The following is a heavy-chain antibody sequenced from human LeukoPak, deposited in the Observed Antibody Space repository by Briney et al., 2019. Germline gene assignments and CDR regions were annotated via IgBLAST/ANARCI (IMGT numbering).Heavy chain of an antibody. Sequence: SQTLSLTCTVSGGSISSGGYYWSWIRQPPGKGLEWIGYIYYSGSTYYNPSLKSRVTISVDTSKNQFSLKLSSVTAADTAVYYCAREFYDSGPVDAFDIWGQGTMVTVSS. V-gene: IGHV4-30-4*01. CDR3: AREFYDSGPVDAFDI. J-gene: IGHJ3*02. CDR1: GGSISSGGYY. D-gene: IGHD3-22*01. CDR2: IYYSGST.